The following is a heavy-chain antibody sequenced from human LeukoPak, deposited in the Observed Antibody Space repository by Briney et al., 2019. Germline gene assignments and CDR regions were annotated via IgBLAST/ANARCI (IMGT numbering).Heavy chain of an antibody. V-gene: IGHV3-64*02. Sequence: GGSLRLSCAASGFTFSSYAMYWVRQAPGKGLEYVSAISSDGGSTYYADSAKGRFTISRDNSKNTLYLQMGSLRAEDMAVYYCAKGAYYYYMDVWGKGTTVTVSS. J-gene: IGHJ6*03. CDR2: ISSDGGST. D-gene: IGHD3-16*01. CDR1: GFTFSSYA. CDR3: AKGAYYYYMDV.